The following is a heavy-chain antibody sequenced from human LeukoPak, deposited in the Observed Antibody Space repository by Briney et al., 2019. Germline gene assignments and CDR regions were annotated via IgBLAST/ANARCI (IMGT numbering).Heavy chain of an antibody. CDR1: GGSISSYY. CDR2: IYYSGST. D-gene: IGHD3-3*01. J-gene: IGHJ4*02. Sequence: SETLSLTCTVSGGSISSYYWSWIRQPPGKGLEWIGYIYYSGSTNYNPSLKSRVTISVDTSKNQFSLKLSSVTAADTAVYYCARMGKTYYDFWSGYYDYWGQGTLVTVSS. CDR3: ARMGKTYYDFWSGYYDY. V-gene: IGHV4-59*01.